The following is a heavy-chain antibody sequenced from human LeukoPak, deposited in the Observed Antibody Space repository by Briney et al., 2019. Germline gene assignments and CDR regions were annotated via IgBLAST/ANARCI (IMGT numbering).Heavy chain of an antibody. D-gene: IGHD2-15*01. CDR2: INAGKGNT. CDR1: GYTFTSYA. J-gene: IGHJ3*02. Sequence: ASVKVSCKASGYTFTSYAMHWVRQAPGQRLEWMGWINAGKGNTKYSQKFQGRVTITRDTSASTAYMELSSLRSEDTAVYYCARDPCSGSSCHDAFDIWGQGTMVTVSS. V-gene: IGHV1-3*01. CDR3: ARDPCSGSSCHDAFDI.